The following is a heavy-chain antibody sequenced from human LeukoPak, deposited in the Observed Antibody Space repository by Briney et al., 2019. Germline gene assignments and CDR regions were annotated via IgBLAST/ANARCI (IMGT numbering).Heavy chain of an antibody. CDR3: AREIIGAASAFDC. D-gene: IGHD3-16*02. CDR2: IKEDGSQK. CDR1: GFSFSTYW. Sequence: PGGSLRLSCAASGFSFSTYWMAWVRQAPGKGLEWVANIKEDGSQKYRVDSVKGRFTISRDNAKNSLYLQMNSLSGEDTAVYYCAREIIGAASAFDCWSQGTLVTVSS. V-gene: IGHV3-7*03. J-gene: IGHJ4*02.